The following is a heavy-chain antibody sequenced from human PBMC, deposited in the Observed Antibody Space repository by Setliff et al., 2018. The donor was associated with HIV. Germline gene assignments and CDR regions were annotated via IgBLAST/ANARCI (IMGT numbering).Heavy chain of an antibody. Sequence: ASVKVSCKGSGYTFPNYGFSWVRQASGQGLEWMGWISTYNDNTNYAQKFQDRVTFTTDISTSTVYMELRSLKSDDTAVYYCARARSGYEADFDYWGQGTLVTVSS. CDR1: GYTFPNYG. CDR3: ARARSGYEADFDY. V-gene: IGHV1-18*04. D-gene: IGHD5-12*01. CDR2: ISTYNDNT. J-gene: IGHJ4*02.